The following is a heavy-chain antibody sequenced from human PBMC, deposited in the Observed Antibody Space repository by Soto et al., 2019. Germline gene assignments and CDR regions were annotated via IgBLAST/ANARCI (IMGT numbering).Heavy chain of an antibody. D-gene: IGHD2-2*01. J-gene: IGHJ5*01. CDR2: ISSDESNE. V-gene: IGHV3-30-3*01. Sequence: GGSLRLSCAASGFIFSNYAMHWVRQAPGKGLEWVAVISSDESNEYYADSVKGRFTISRDNSMNTLYLQMNSLKTEDTAVYYCARDNRRQLPPRWFDSWGQGTLVTVSS. CDR1: GFIFSNYA. CDR3: ARDNRRQLPPRWFDS.